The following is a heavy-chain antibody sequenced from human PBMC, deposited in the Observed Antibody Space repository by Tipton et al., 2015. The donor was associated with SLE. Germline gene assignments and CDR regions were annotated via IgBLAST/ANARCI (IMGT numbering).Heavy chain of an antibody. J-gene: IGHJ6*03. D-gene: IGHD6-13*01. Sequence: SLRLSCEASGFTFSNYWMNWVRQAPGKGLERVASIKQDGSDKYYVDSVKGRFTISRDNANNSLFLQMNSLRAEDTAVYYCARDEYSSSWGDYYYYMDVWGTGTTVTVSS. CDR1: GFTFSNYW. CDR2: IKQDGSDK. CDR3: ARDEYSSSWGDYYYYMDV. V-gene: IGHV3-7*01.